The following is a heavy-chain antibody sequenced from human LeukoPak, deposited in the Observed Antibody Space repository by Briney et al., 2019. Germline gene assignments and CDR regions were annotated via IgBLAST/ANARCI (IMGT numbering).Heavy chain of an antibody. V-gene: IGHV3-48*01. CDR2: ISSSSSTI. Sequence: GGSLRLSCAASGFTFSSYSMNWVRQAPGKGLEWVSYISSSSSTIYYADSVKGRFAISRDNAKNSLYLQMNSLRAEDTAVYYCARPYCSSTSCPMDVWGKGTTVTISS. D-gene: IGHD2-2*01. CDR3: ARPYCSSTSCPMDV. CDR1: GFTFSSYS. J-gene: IGHJ6*03.